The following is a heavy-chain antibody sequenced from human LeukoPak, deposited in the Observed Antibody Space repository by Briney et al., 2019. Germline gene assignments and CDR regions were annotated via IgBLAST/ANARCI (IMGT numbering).Heavy chain of an antibody. CDR1: GLTFNTYW. CDR2: IKFDGSLA. Sequence: GGSLRLSCGASGLTFNTYWIHWVRQAPGKGLVWVSQIKFDGSLASYADSVKGRFTISGDNTKNTLYLQMNSLRSEDTGVYYCVTGHYDSRMYFDLWGRGTLVIVSS. CDR3: VTGHYDSRMYFDL. J-gene: IGHJ2*01. D-gene: IGHD3-16*01. V-gene: IGHV3-74*01.